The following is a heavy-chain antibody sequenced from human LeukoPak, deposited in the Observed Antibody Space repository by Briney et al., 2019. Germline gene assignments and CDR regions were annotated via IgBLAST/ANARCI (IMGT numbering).Heavy chain of an antibody. J-gene: IGHJ4*02. D-gene: IGHD3-9*01. Sequence: PSETLSLTCTVSGGSISSGGYYWSWIRQHPGKGLEWIGYIYYSRSTYYNPSLKSRVTISVDTSKNQFSLKLSSVTAADTAVYYCATTPRYDILTGYYGGGGYFDYWGQGTLVTVSS. CDR2: IYYSRST. CDR3: ATTPRYDILTGYYGGGGYFDY. V-gene: IGHV4-31*03. CDR1: GGSISSGGYY.